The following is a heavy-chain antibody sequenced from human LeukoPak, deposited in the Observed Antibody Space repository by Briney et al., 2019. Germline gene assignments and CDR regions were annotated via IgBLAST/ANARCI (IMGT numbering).Heavy chain of an antibody. J-gene: IGHJ6*02. CDR2: ISYDGSNK. V-gene: IGHV3-30-3*01. CDR3: ARDLTSGYSDYYYGMDV. D-gene: IGHD3-3*01. CDR1: GFTFSSYA. Sequence: GGSLRLSCAASGFTFSSYAMHWVRQAPGKGLEWVAVISYDGSNKYYADSVKGRFTISRDNSKNTLYLQMNSLRAEDTAVYYCARDLTSGYSDYYYGMDVWGQGTTVTVSS.